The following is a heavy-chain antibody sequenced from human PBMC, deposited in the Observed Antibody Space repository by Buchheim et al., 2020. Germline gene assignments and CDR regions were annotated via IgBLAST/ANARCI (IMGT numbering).Heavy chain of an antibody. CDR2: IYHSGVA. J-gene: IGHJ2*01. V-gene: IGHV4-4*02. D-gene: IGHD6-6*01. Sequence: QVQLQESGPGLVKPSGTLSLTCAVSGGSITSNIWWTWVRQTPGKGLDWIGEIYHSGVAYYNPSLKSRVTISVEQSRDPFSPNLNSATAADTAVYYCAGDPGSSSFDLWGRGTL. CDR3: AGDPGSSSFDL. CDR1: GGSITSNIW.